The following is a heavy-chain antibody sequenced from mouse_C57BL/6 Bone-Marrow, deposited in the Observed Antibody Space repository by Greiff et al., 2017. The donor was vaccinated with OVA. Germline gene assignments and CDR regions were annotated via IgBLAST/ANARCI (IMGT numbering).Heavy chain of an antibody. V-gene: IGHV1-39*01. CDR1: GYSFTDYN. CDR2: INPNYGTT. CDR3: ARTGAYWYAMDY. J-gene: IGHJ4*01. Sequence: VQLQQSGPELVKPGASVKISCKASGYSFTDYNMNWVKQSNGQSLEWIGVINPNYGTTSYNQKFKGKATLTVDQSSSTAYMQLNSLTSEDSAFYDCARTGAYWYAMDYWGQGTSVTVSS. D-gene: IGHD4-1*01.